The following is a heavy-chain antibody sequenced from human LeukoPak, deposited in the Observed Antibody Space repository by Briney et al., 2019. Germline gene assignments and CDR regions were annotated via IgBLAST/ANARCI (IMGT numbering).Heavy chain of an antibody. J-gene: IGHJ4*02. CDR1: GFTFSSYS. Sequence: PGRSLRLSCAASGFTFSSYSMNWVRQAPGKGLEWVSFISTSSSTIYYADSVKGRFTISRDNAKNSLYLQMNSLRDEDTAVYYCARVLSGYHLDYWGQGTLVTVSS. D-gene: IGHD3-22*01. CDR3: ARVLSGYHLDY. V-gene: IGHV3-48*02. CDR2: ISTSSSTI.